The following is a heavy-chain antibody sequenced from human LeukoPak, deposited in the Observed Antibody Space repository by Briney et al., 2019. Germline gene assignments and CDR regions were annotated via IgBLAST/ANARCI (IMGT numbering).Heavy chain of an antibody. CDR1: GGSFSGYY. CDR2: INHSGST. J-gene: IGHJ6*02. V-gene: IGHV4-34*01. Sequence: PSETLSLTCAVYGGSFSGYYWSWIRQPPGKGLEWIGEINHSGSTNYNPSLKSRVIISVDTSKNQFSLKLSSVTAADTAVYYCARSFVVVPAAAYYGMDVWGQGTTVTVSS. CDR3: ARSFVVVPAAAYYGMDV. D-gene: IGHD2-2*01.